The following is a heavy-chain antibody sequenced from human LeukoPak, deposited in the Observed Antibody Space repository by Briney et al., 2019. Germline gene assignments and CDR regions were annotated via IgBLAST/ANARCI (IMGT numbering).Heavy chain of an antibody. J-gene: IGHJ4*02. Sequence: SPGGSLRLSCAASGFTFSSYSMNWVRQAPGKGLEWVSSISSSSSYIYYADSVKGRFTISRDNAKNSLYLQMNSLRAEDTAVYYCARLFGGYYDSSGYPDYWGQGTLVTVSS. CDR3: ARLFGGYYDSSGYPDY. V-gene: IGHV3-21*01. CDR2: ISSSSSYI. CDR1: GFTFSSYS. D-gene: IGHD3-22*01.